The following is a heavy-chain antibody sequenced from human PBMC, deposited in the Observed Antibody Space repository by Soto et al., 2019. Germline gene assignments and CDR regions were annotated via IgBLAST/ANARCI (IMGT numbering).Heavy chain of an antibody. Sequence: QVQLVQSGAEVKRPGASVKVSCKASGYTFTSYGISWVRQAPGQGLEWMGWISGYNANTNYAQKFQGRVTMTTDTSTSTAYMELRSLTSDDTAVYYCARDVAVTDSANWGQGTLVTVSS. CDR2: ISGYNANT. D-gene: IGHD6-19*01. V-gene: IGHV1-18*01. J-gene: IGHJ4*02. CDR1: GYTFTSYG. CDR3: ARDVAVTDSAN.